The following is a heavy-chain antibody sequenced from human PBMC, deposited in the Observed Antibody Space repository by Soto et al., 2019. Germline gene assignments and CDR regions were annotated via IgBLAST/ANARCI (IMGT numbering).Heavy chain of an antibody. CDR1: GGSISSYY. J-gene: IGHJ5*02. Sequence: SETLSLTCSVSGGSISSYYWSWLRQPPGKGLEWIGYIHYSGSTNYNPSLKSRVTISIDTSKNQFSLKLSSVTAADTAVYYCASNGYDYPNWFDPWGQGTLVTVSS. CDR3: ASNGYDYPNWFDP. D-gene: IGHD3-22*01. CDR2: IHYSGST. V-gene: IGHV4-59*01.